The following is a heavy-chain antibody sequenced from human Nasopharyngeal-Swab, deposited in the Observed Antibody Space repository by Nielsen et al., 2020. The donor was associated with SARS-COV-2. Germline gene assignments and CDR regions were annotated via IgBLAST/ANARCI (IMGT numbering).Heavy chain of an antibody. CDR3: ARDRGYCSSPSCQYLEYYFDY. V-gene: IGHV3-33*01. D-gene: IGHD2-2*01. J-gene: IGHJ4*02. CDR2: IWYDGSNK. Sequence: PGKRLAWVAVIWYDGSNKYYADSVRGRFSISRDKSNNTLYLQMNSLRAEDTAVYYCARDRGYCSSPSCQYLEYYFDYWGQGTLVTVSS.